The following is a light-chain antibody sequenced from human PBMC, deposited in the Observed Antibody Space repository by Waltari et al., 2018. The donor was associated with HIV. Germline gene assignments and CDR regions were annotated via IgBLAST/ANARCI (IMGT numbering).Light chain of an antibody. J-gene: IGKJ1*01. CDR2: RAS. CDR3: QHYGT. V-gene: IGKV1-5*03. Sequence: DIQMTQSPSTLSASIGDRVTITCRASQTISGWLAWYQQKPGKAPKLLMSRASTLESGVPSRFSGSGSGTDFTLTISSLQPDDFATYYCQHYGTFGQGTKVEIK. CDR1: QTISGW.